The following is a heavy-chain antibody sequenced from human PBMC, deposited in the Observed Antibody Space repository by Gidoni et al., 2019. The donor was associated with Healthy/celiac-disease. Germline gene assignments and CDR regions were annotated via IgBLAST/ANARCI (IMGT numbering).Heavy chain of an antibody. Sequence: QVQLVQSGAAVKKPGASAKVSCKASGYTFTSDYMHWVRQAPGQGLEWMGIINPSGGSTSYAQKFQGRVTMTRDTSTSTVYMELSSLRSEDTAVYYCARGIFGVAIDYWGQGTLVTVSS. CDR3: ARGIFGVAIDY. V-gene: IGHV1-46*03. D-gene: IGHD3-3*01. CDR1: GYTFTSDY. CDR2: INPSGGST. J-gene: IGHJ4*02.